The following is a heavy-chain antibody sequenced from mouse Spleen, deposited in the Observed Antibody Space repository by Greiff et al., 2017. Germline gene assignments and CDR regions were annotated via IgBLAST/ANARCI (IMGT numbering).Heavy chain of an antibody. Sequence: QVQLKQSGAELVMPGASVKLSCKASGYTFTSYWMHWVKQRPGQGLEWIGEIDPSDSYTNYNQKFKGKATLTVDKSSSTAYMQLSSLTSEDSAVYYCARRGGNYGFAYWGQGTLVTVSA. V-gene: IGHV1-69*01. CDR2: IDPSDSYT. J-gene: IGHJ3*01. CDR1: GYTFTSYW. CDR3: ARRGGNYGFAY. D-gene: IGHD2-1*01.